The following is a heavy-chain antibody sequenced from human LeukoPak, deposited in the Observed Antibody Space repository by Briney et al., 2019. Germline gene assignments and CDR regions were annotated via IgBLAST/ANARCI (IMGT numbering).Heavy chain of an antibody. CDR3: ARVAGGYDSPLDAFDI. CDR1: GFTFSSYA. J-gene: IGHJ3*02. CDR2: ISGSGGST. D-gene: IGHD5-12*01. V-gene: IGHV3-23*01. Sequence: GGSLRLSCAASGFTFSSYAMSWVRQAPGKGLEWVSAISGSGGSTYYADSVKGRFTISRDNSKNTLYLQMNSLRAEDTAVYYCARVAGGYDSPLDAFDIWGQGTMVTVSS.